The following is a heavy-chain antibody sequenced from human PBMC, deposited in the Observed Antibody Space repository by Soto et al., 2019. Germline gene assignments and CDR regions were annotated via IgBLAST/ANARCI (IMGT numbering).Heavy chain of an antibody. CDR3: ARGEKWELLGVSYYYYGMDV. V-gene: IGHV4-30-2*01. CDR2: MYHSGST. D-gene: IGHD1-26*01. J-gene: IGHJ6*02. CDR1: GDSISSGGYS. Sequence: SETLSLTCAVSGDSISSGGYSWSWIRQPPGKGLEWIGYMYHSGSTYYNPSLKSRVTISIDRSKNQFSLKLSSVTAADTAVYYCARGEKWELLGVSYYYYGMDVWGQGTTVTVSS.